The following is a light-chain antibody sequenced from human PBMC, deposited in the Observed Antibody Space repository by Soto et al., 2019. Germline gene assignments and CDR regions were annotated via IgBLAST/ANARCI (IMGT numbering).Light chain of an antibody. V-gene: IGLV1-51*01. J-gene: IGLJ3*02. CDR1: SSNIGNNY. CDR2: ADQ. CDR3: ATWDSSLSAVV. Sequence: QSVLTQPPSVSAAPGQTVTISCSGSSSNIGNNYVSWYQQFPGKAPKLLIYADQKRPSGIPDRFSGSKSGTSATLAITGLQTGDEADYYCATWDSSLSAVVFGGGTKLTVL.